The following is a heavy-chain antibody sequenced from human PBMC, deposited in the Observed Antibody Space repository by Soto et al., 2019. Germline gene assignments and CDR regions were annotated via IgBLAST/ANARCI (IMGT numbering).Heavy chain of an antibody. J-gene: IGHJ6*02. V-gene: IGHV1-69*12. CDR2: IIPIFGTA. Sequence: QVQLVQSGAEVKKPGSSVKVSCKASGGTFSGYAISWVRQAPGQGLEWMGGIIPIFGTANYAQKFQGRVTITADESTSTAYMELSSLRSEDTAVHYCARVQGIMITFGGVIASRYYYGMDVWGQGTTVTVSS. D-gene: IGHD3-16*02. CDR3: ARVQGIMITFGGVIASRYYYGMDV. CDR1: GGTFSGYA.